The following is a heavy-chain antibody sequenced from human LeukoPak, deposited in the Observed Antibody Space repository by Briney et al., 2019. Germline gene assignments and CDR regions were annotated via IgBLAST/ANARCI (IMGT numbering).Heavy chain of an antibody. CDR1: GFTFSDYN. CDR2: ISRSGSTK. J-gene: IGHJ3*02. Sequence: GGSLRLSCAASGFTFSDYNMRWIRQAPGKGLEWVSSISRSGSTKYYADSVKGRFTISRDNAKNSLFLQMNSLRAEDTAVYYCARSGYSYGADAFDIWGQGTMVTVSS. D-gene: IGHD5-18*01. CDR3: ARSGYSYGADAFDI. V-gene: IGHV3-11*01.